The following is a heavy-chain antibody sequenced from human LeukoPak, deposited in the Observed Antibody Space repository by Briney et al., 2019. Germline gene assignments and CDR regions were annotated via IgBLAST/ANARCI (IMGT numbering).Heavy chain of an antibody. D-gene: IGHD1-14*01. CDR2: ISGSGGST. V-gene: IGHV3-23*01. J-gene: IGHJ4*02. CDR1: GFTFSSYA. CDR3: ASVGQPHNAPEDYFDY. Sequence: GGSLRLSCAAPGFTFSSYAMSWVRQAPGKGLEWVSAISGSGGSTYYADSVKGRFTISRDNSKNTLYLQMNSLRAEDTAVYYCASVGQPHNAPEDYFDYWGQGTLVTVSS.